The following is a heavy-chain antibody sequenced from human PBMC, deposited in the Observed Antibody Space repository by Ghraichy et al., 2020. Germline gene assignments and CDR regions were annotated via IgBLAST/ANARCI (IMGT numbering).Heavy chain of an antibody. CDR2: IYYSGST. CDR3: ARVFGAVTPGWFDP. D-gene: IGHD4-17*01. Sequence: SETLSLTCTVSGGSISSGGYYWSWIRQHPGKGLEWIGYIYYSGSTYYNPSLKSRVTISVDTSKNQFSLKLSSVTAADTAVYYCARVFGAVTPGWFDPWGQGTLVTVSS. CDR1: GGSISSGGYY. V-gene: IGHV4-31*03. J-gene: IGHJ5*02.